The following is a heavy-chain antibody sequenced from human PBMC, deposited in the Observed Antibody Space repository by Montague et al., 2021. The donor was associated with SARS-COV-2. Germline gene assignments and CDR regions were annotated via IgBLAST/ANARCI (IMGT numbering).Heavy chain of an antibody. CDR3: ARWDPQTLTMIGLRGKSASDY. CDR2: INHSGTT. Sequence: SETLSLTCAVYGGSFSGYYWTWIRQSPGKGLEWIAEINHSGTTNYNFNPSLRSRVTISVDTSKSQFSLKLSSVSAADTGVYYCARWDPQTLTMIGLRGKSASDYWSWGTLVTVSS. CDR1: GGSFSGYY. J-gene: IGHJ4*02. D-gene: IGHD4-23*01. V-gene: IGHV4-34*01.